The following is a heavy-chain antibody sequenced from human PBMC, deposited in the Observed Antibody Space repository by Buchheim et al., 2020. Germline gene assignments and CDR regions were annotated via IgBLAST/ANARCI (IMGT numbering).Heavy chain of an antibody. CDR3: TTSPTRFPNYYYTMDV. J-gene: IGHJ6*02. Sequence: EVQLVESGGGFVKPGESFRLSCAASGFIFSNAWMNWVRQAPGKGLEWVGRIKTQAEGGPTDYAGPVKGRFTLSRDDSQNKLYLQMDSLTIEDTAVYYCTTSPTRFPNYYYTMDVWGQGTT. CDR1: GFIFSNAW. CDR2: IKTQAEGGPT. V-gene: IGHV3-15*01.